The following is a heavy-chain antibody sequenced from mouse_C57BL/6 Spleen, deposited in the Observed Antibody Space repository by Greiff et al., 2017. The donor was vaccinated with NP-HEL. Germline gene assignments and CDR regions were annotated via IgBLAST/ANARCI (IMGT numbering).Heavy chain of an antibody. J-gene: IGHJ4*01. CDR1: GYTFTSYW. D-gene: IGHD1-1*01. V-gene: IGHV1-64*01. CDR3: ARFDHSRGYYAMDY. Sequence: QVQLQQPGAELVKPGASVKLSCKASGYTFTSYWMHWVKQRPGQGLEWIGMIHPNSGSTNYNEKFKSKATLTVDKSSSTAYMQLSSLTSEDSAVYYCARFDHSRGYYAMDYWGQGTSVTVSS. CDR2: IHPNSGST.